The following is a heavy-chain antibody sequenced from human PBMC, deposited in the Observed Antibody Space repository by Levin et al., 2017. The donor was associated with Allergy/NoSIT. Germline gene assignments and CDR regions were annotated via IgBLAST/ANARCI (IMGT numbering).Heavy chain of an antibody. CDR3: ARSGIVATMATTY. CDR2: ISSSSSYT. V-gene: IGHV3-11*03. Sequence: KSGGSLRLSCAASGFTFSDYYMSWIRQAPGKGLEWVSYISSSSSYTNYADSVKGRFTISRDNAKNSLYLQMNSLRAEDTAVYYCARSGIVATMATTYWGQGTLVTVSS. J-gene: IGHJ4*02. D-gene: IGHD5-12*01. CDR1: GFTFSDYY.